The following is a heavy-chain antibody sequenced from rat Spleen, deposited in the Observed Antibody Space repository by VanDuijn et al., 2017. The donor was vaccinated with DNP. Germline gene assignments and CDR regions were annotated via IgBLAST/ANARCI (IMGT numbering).Heavy chain of an antibody. CDR1: GSSLTSYG. CDR3: TRDWIRGPFAY. Sequence: QVQLKESGPGLVQPSQTLSLTCAVSGSSLTSYGVSWVRQPPGKGLEWIAGISSGGSTFYNSVFKSRLSISRDTSKSQVFLQMNSLQTEDTAIYFCTRDWIRGPFAYWGQGTLVTVSS. V-gene: IGHV2S12*01. J-gene: IGHJ3*01. CDR2: ISSGGST. D-gene: IGHD4-3*01.